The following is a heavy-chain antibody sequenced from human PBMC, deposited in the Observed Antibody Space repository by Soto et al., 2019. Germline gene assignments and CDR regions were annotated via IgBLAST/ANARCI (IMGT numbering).Heavy chain of an antibody. CDR2: IIPILGIA. CDR3: ATVEAYCSSNSCYSRVDYYYYGMDV. J-gene: IGHJ6*02. Sequence: ASVKVSCKASGGTFSSYAISWVRQAPGQGLEWMGGIIPILGIANYAQKFQGRVTITADKSTSTAYMELSSLRSEDTAVYSCATVEAYCSSNSCYSRVDYYYYGMDVWGQGTTVTVSS. V-gene: IGHV1-69*10. CDR1: GGTFSSYA. D-gene: IGHD2-2*01.